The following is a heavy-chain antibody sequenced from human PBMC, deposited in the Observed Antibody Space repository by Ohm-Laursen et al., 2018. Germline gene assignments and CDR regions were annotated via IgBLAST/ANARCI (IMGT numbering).Heavy chain of an antibody. CDR3: ARVRGGFLEWFDY. V-gene: IGHV4-59*01. CDR2: IYYSGTT. J-gene: IGHJ5*01. D-gene: IGHD3-3*01. Sequence: TLSLTCTVSGESMGTYYWTWIRQPPGKGLEWIASIYYSGTTNKNPSLKSRVTISVDTSKRQFYLELSSVTAADTAIYYCARVRGGFLEWFDYWGQGTLITVSS. CDR1: GESMGTYY.